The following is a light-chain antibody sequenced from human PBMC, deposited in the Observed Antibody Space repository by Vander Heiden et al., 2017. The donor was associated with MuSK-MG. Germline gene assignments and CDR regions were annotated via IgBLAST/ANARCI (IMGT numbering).Light chain of an antibody. CDR2: DAS. CDR3: QQNENLPSFT. J-gene: IGKJ2*01. CDR1: QDISNY. V-gene: IGKV1-33*01. Sequence: DIQMTQSPSSLSASVGDRVTITCQASQDISNYLNWYQQKPGKAPKLLIYDASNLETGVPSRFSGSGYGTDFTFTISSRQPEDIASYYCQQNENLPSFTFGQGTKMDIK.